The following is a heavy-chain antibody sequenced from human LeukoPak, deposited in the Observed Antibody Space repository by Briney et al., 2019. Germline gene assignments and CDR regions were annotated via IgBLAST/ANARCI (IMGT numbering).Heavy chain of an antibody. CDR1: GFTVSSNY. J-gene: IGHJ4*02. V-gene: IGHV3-66*01. Sequence: PGGSLRLSCAASGFTVSSNYMSWVRRAPGKGLEWVSIIYSGGNTYYADSVKGRFTISRDNSKNTLYLQMNNLRAEDTAMYYCATTQLAYCGGDCSDYWGQGTPVTVSS. CDR3: ATTQLAYCGGDCSDY. D-gene: IGHD2-21*02. CDR2: IYSGGNT.